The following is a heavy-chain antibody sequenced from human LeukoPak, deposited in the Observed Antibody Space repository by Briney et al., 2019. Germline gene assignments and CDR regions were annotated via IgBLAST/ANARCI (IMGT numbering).Heavy chain of an antibody. V-gene: IGHV3-23*01. CDR3: TKDFQSSPGNWFDP. CDR2: ISGSGSGT. J-gene: IGHJ5*02. CDR1: GFMFSSYA. Sequence: GGSLRLSCAASGFMFSSYAMSWVRQAPGQGLEWVSAISGSGSGTYYADSVKGQFTISRDNSNNMLYRQMNSLRVEDTAVYYCTKDFQSSPGNWFDPWGQGTLVTVSS.